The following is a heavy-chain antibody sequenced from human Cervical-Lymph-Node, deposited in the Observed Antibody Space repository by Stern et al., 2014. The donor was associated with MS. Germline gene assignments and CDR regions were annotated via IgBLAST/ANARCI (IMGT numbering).Heavy chain of an antibody. J-gene: IGHJ4*02. CDR1: GFSLSTSGMC. V-gene: IGHV2-70*11. Sequence: ESGPALVKPTQTLTLTCTFSGFSLSTSGMCVSWIRQPPGKALEWLARIDWDDDKYYSTSLKTRLTISKDTSKNQVVLTMTNMDPVDTATYYCARTQIMITFGGVIVPLDYWGQGTLVTVSS. CDR3: ARTQIMITFGGVIVPLDY. D-gene: IGHD3-16*02. CDR2: IDWDDDK.